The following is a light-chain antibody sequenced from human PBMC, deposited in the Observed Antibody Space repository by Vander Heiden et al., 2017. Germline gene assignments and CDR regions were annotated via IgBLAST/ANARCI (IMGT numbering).Light chain of an antibody. J-gene: IGKJ3*01. CDR3: QQSYIIPFT. CDR1: QSVTSF. CDR2: AAS. V-gene: IGKV1-39*01. Sequence: DIQMTQSSSSLSASVGDRVTITCRASQSVTSFVNWYQQKSGQAPKLLIHAASSLHTGVPSRFSGRGSGTDFSLTIRSLQPEDFATYYCQQSYIIPFTFGPGTKVDMK.